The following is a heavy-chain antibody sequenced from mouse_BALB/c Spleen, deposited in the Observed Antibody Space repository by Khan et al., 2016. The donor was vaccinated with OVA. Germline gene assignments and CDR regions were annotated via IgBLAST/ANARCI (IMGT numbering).Heavy chain of an antibody. CDR3: ARKDYYDYDPFPY. Sequence: EVQLQESGPGLVKPSQSLSLTCTVTGYSITSEFAWNWIRQFPGNKLEWMGYISYSGNTRYNPSLKSLISITRDTSRNQFFLHLQSVTTEDTATYYCARKDYYDYDPFPYWGQGTLVTGSA. CDR1: GYSITSEFA. D-gene: IGHD2-4*01. J-gene: IGHJ3*01. CDR2: ISYSGNT. V-gene: IGHV3-2*02.